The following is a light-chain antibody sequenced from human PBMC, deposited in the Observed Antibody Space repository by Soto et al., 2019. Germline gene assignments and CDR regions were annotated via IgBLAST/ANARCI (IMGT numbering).Light chain of an antibody. Sequence: EIVLTQYTATLSLSPGERATLSCRASQSVSSYLAWYQQKPGQAPRLLIYDASNRATGIPARFSGSGSGTDFTLTISSLEPEDFAVYYCQQRSNWPITFGQGTRLEIK. CDR3: QQRSNWPIT. J-gene: IGKJ5*01. V-gene: IGKV3-11*01. CDR1: QSVSSY. CDR2: DAS.